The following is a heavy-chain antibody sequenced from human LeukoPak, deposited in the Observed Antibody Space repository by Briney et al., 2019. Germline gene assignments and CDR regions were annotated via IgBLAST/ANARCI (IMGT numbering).Heavy chain of an antibody. V-gene: IGHV4-34*01. CDR1: GGSFSGYY. CDR2: INHSGST. J-gene: IGHJ3*02. Sequence: PSETLSLTCAVYGGSFSGYYWSWIRQPPGKGLEWIGEINHSGSTNYNPSLKSRVTISVDTSKNQFSLKLSSVTAADTAVYYCARGLGIAAEVDASDIWGQGTMVTVSS. CDR3: ARGLGIAAEVDASDI. D-gene: IGHD6-13*01.